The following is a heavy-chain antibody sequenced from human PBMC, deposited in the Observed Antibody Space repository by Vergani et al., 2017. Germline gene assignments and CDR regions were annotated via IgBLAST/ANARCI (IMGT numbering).Heavy chain of an antibody. CDR2: IYHSGST. CDR3: ANQYSSSLQYYFDY. D-gene: IGHD6-13*01. J-gene: IGHJ4*02. V-gene: IGHV4-38-2*02. Sequence: QVQLQESGPGLVKPSETLSLTCTVSGYSISSGYYWGWIRQPPRKGLEWIGSIYHSGSTYYNPSLKSRVTISVDTSKNQFSLKLSSVTAADTAVYYCANQYSSSLQYYFDYWGQGTLVTVSS. CDR1: GYSISSGYY.